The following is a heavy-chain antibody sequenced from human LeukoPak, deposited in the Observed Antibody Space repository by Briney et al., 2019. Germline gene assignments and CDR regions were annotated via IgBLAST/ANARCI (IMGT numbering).Heavy chain of an antibody. V-gene: IGHV4-34*01. Sequence: PSETLSLTCAVYGGSFSGYYWSWIRQPPGKGLEWIGEINHSGSTNYNPSLKSRVTISVDTSKNQFSLELSSVTAADTAVYYCARVVSKGNSSSWYGGFDYWGQGTLVTVSS. CDR1: GGSFSGYY. D-gene: IGHD6-13*01. CDR3: ARVVSKGNSSSWYGGFDY. J-gene: IGHJ4*02. CDR2: INHSGST.